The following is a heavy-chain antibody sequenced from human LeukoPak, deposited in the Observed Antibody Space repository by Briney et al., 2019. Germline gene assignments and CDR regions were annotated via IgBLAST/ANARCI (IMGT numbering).Heavy chain of an antibody. V-gene: IGHV4-59*12. CDR1: GGSISSYY. CDR3: ARDSGTMVRGEGDY. J-gene: IGHJ4*02. Sequence: SETLSLTCTVSGGSISSYYWSWIRQPPGKGLEWIGYIYYSGSTNYNPSLKSRVTISVDTSKNQFSLKLSSVTAADTAVYYCARDSGTMVRGEGDYWGQGTLVTVSS. CDR2: IYYSGST. D-gene: IGHD3-10*01.